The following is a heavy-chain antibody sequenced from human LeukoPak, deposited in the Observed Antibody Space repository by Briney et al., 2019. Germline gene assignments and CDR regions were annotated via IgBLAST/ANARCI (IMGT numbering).Heavy chain of an antibody. J-gene: IGHJ6*04. Sequence: GGSLRLSCAASGFTFTNYAMSWVRQAPGKGLEWVSAISYNGGSTYYSDSVKGRFTISRDNSKNTVYLQMNSLRAEDTAVYYCAKPPNYGAYYYGMGVWGKGTTVTVSS. CDR3: AKPPNYGAYYYGMGV. CDR2: ISYNGGST. CDR1: GFTFTNYA. D-gene: IGHD4/OR15-4a*01. V-gene: IGHV3-23*01.